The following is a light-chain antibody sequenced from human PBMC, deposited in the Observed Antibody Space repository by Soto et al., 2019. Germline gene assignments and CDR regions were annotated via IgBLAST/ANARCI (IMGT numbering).Light chain of an antibody. V-gene: IGKV3-20*01. Sequence: EIVLTQSPGTLSLSPGERATLSCRASQSVSSSYLAWYQQKPGQAPRLLIYGASSRATGITDRFSGSGSGTDFTHSSSRLESEDFAGYYCQQYGSSPPMYTFGQGTKLEIK. CDR3: QQYGSSPPMYT. J-gene: IGKJ2*01. CDR1: QSVSSSY. CDR2: GAS.